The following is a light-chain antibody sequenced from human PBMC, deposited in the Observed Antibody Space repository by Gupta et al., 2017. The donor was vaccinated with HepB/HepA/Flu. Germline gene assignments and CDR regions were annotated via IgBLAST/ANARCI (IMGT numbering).Light chain of an antibody. J-gene: IGKJ4*01. Sequence: EIVLTQYPGTLSLSPGERATLSCRASQSVSSSYLAWYQQKPGQAPRLLIYGASSRATGIPDRFSGSGSGTDFTLTIIRLEPEDFAVYYCQQYGNSPLTFGGGTKVEIK. CDR1: QSVSSSY. CDR2: GAS. V-gene: IGKV3-20*01. CDR3: QQYGNSPLT.